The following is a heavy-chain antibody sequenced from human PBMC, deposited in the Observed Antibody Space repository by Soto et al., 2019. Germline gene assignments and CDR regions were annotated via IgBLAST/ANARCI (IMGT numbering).Heavy chain of an antibody. V-gene: IGHV4-59*02. Sequence: SESLSLASTVSSGSVCSYYGGWVRQPPGEGLEWIGYIYYSGSTNYNPSLKSRVTRSVDTSKNQFSLKLSSVTAADTAVYYCARTKRGIVVVVAASHFDFWGQGTLVTVSS. D-gene: IGHD2-15*01. CDR1: SGSVCSYY. CDR3: ARTKRGIVVVVAASHFDF. CDR2: IYYSGST. J-gene: IGHJ4*02.